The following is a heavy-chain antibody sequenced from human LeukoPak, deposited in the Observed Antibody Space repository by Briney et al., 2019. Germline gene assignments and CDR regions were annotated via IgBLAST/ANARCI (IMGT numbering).Heavy chain of an antibody. J-gene: IGHJ4*02. V-gene: IGHV3-53*05. CDR3: ARASLTVTPLFDY. D-gene: IGHD4-17*01. CDR1: GFSVSANY. CDR2: IYSGGST. Sequence: PGGSLRLSCAAYGFSVSANYLSWVRQGPGKGLEWVSVIYSGGSTYYADSVKGRFTISRDNSKNTLYLQMNSLRSEDTAVYYCARASLTVTPLFDYWGQGTLVTVSS.